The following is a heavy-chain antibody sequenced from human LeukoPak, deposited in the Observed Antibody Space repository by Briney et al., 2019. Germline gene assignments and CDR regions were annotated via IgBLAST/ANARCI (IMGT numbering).Heavy chain of an antibody. CDR2: IYNSGST. CDR1: GGSISSYY. Sequence: SETLSLTCTVSGGSISSYYWSWIRQPAGKGLEWIGHIYNSGSTNYNPSLKGRVAMSVATSKNQFSLHLSSVTAADTAVYYCARSAFLVTAPGLYYFDYWGQGTLVAVSS. CDR3: ARSAFLVTAPGLYYFDY. V-gene: IGHV4-4*07. D-gene: IGHD6-13*01. J-gene: IGHJ4*02.